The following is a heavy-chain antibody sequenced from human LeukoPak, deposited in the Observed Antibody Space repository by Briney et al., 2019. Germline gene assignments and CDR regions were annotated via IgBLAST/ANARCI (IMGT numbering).Heavy chain of an antibody. CDR1: GGSMNSYY. V-gene: IGHV4-59*08. J-gene: IGHJ4*02. D-gene: IGHD3-9*01. CDR3: ARHVWLQPFDY. Sequence: PSETLSLTCSVSGGSMNSYYWSWTRHSPGKGLEWIGYIYYSGSTNYNPSLKSRVTISVDTSKNQFSLKLSSVTAADTAVYYCARHVWLQPFDYWGQGTLVTVSS. CDR2: IYYSGST.